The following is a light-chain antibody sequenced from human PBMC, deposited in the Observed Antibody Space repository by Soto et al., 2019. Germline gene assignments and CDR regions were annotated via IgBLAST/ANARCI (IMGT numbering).Light chain of an antibody. Sequence: QSVLTQPPSASGSPGQSVTISCTGTSSDVGAYNYVSWYQQHPGKGPKLMIYEVSKRPSGVPDRFSGSKSGNTDSLTVSGLQAEDETDYYCRSYAGSNTYVFGTGTKLTVL. J-gene: IGLJ1*01. CDR3: RSYAGSNTYV. CDR1: SSDVGAYNY. V-gene: IGLV2-8*01. CDR2: EVS.